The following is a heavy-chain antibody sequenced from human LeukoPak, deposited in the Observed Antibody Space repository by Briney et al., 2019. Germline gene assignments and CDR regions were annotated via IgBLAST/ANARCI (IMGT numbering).Heavy chain of an antibody. CDR1: GGSISGTDYY. D-gene: IGHD5-12*01. J-gene: IGHJ4*02. CDR2: IHHSGST. Sequence: SETLSLTCSVSGGSISGTDYYWSWIRQPPGKGLEWIGYIHHSGSTSYNPSLKSRFTISVDKSMNQFSLKLTAMTAADTAVYYCAGRGYAMAYWGQGTLVTASS. CDR3: AGRGYAMAY. V-gene: IGHV4-30-4*01.